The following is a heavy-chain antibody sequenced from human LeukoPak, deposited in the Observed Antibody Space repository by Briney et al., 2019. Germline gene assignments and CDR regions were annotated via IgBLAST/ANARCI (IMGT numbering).Heavy chain of an antibody. Sequence: PGGSLRLSCAASGFTFSNYTMHWVRQAPGKGLEWVAVISYDGSNKYYADSVKGRFTISRDNSKNTLYLQMNSLRAEDTAVYYCARGLHYYYYGMDVWGQGTTVTVSS. J-gene: IGHJ6*02. V-gene: IGHV3-30-3*01. D-gene: IGHD3-10*01. CDR1: GFTFSNYT. CDR2: ISYDGSNK. CDR3: ARGLHYYYYGMDV.